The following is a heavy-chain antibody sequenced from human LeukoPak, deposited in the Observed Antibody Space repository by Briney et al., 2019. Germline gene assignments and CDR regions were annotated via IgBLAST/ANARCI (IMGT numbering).Heavy chain of an antibody. CDR2: ISWDGGST. Sequence: GXXRLSCAASGFTFDDYAMHWVRQAPGKGLEWVSLISWDGGSTYYADSVKGRFTISRDNSKNSLYLQMNSLRAEDTALYYCAKDSRGVVPAAIDYWGQGTLVTVSS. J-gene: IGHJ4*02. D-gene: IGHD2-2*02. CDR1: GFTFDDYA. V-gene: IGHV3-43D*04. CDR3: AKDSRGVVPAAIDY.